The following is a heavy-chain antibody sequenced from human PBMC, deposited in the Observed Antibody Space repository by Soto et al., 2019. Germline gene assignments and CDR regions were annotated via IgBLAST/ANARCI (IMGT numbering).Heavy chain of an antibody. CDR2: IIPIFGTA. CDR3: AREIKTYYYDSSGYELHDAFDI. V-gene: IGHV1-69*13. D-gene: IGHD3-22*01. Sequence: ASVKVSCKASGCTFSSYAISWVRQAPGQGLEWMGGIIPIFGTANYAQKFQGRVTITADESTSTAYMELSSLRSEDTAVYYCAREIKTYYYDSSGYELHDAFDIWGQGTMVTVSS. CDR1: GCTFSSYA. J-gene: IGHJ3*02.